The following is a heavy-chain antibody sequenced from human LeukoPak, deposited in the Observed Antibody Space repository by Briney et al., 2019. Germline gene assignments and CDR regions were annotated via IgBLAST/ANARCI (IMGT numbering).Heavy chain of an antibody. V-gene: IGHV4-39*01. CDR3: ARQNVATTHFDY. D-gene: IGHD5-24*01. Sequence: PSETLSLTCTVSGGSISSSSYYWGWIRQPPGKGLEWIGSTYYSGSTYYNPSLKSRVTISVDTSKNQFSLKLSSVTAADTAVYYCARQNVATTHFDYWGQGTLVTVSS. CDR1: GGSISSSSYY. J-gene: IGHJ4*02. CDR2: TYYSGST.